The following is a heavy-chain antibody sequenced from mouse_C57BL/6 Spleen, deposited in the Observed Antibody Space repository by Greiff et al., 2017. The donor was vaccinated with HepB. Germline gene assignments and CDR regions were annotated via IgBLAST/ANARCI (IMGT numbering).Heavy chain of an antibody. V-gene: IGHV3-6*01. CDR2: ISYDGSN. J-gene: IGHJ1*03. Sequence: EVQLVESGPGLVKPSQSLSLTCSVTGYSITSGYYWNWIRQFPGNKLEWLGYISYDGSNNYNPSLKNRISITRDTSKNQFFLKLNSVTTEDTATYYCARSRLGRGYFDVWGTGTTVTVSS. CDR1: GYSITSGYY. CDR3: ARSRLGRGYFDV. D-gene: IGHD4-1*01.